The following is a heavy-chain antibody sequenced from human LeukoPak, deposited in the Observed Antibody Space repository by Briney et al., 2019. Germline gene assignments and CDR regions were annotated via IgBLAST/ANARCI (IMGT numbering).Heavy chain of an antibody. V-gene: IGHV1-2*06. J-gene: IGHJ4*01. CDR2: INPNSGGT. Sequence: ASVKVSCKASGYTFTGYYMHWVRQAPGHGLEWMGRINPNSGGTNYAQKFQGRVTMTRDTSISTAYMELSRLRSDDTAVYYCARGTGYSSSGDFDYWGHGTLVTVSS. CDR3: ARGTGYSSSGDFDY. CDR1: GYTFTGYY. D-gene: IGHD6-13*01.